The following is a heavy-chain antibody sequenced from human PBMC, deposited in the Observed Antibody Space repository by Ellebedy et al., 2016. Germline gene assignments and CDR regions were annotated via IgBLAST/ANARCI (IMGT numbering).Heavy chain of an antibody. CDR2: ISGGGETT. Sequence: GGSLRLXCVVSGLNFDTFFMSWVRQAPGGGLEWVSTISGGGETTVSADSVKGRFTISRDNSRNTLYLQMNSLRVEDTAVYYCYYGHYSGYWGQGTLVTVSS. D-gene: IGHD4-17*01. CDR3: YYGHYSGY. V-gene: IGHV3-23*01. CDR1: GLNFDTFF. J-gene: IGHJ4*02.